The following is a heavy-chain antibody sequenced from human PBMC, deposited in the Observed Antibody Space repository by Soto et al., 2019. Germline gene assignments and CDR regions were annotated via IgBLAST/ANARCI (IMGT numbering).Heavy chain of an antibody. J-gene: IGHJ4*02. CDR1: GGTLSSYA. V-gene: IGHV1-69*13. CDR3: ARLDDRNYYDSSGYYRDD. CDR2: IIPIFGTA. D-gene: IGHD3-22*01. Sequence: SVKVSCQASGGTLSSYAISWVRQNPGQGLEWMGGIIPIFGTANYAQKFQGRVTITADESTSTAYMELSSLRSEYTAVYYCARLDDRNYYDSSGYYRDDWGQGTPVTVSS.